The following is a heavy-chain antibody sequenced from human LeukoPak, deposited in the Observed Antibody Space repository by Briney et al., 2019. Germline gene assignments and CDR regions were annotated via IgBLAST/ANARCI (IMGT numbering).Heavy chain of an antibody. CDR2: INHSGST. J-gene: IGHJ4*02. CDR1: GGSFSGYY. CDR3: ARKEDVYYYFDY. D-gene: IGHD3-10*01. V-gene: IGHV4-34*01. Sequence: SETLSLTCAVYGGSFSGYYWSWIRQPPGKGLEWIGEINHSGSTNYNPSLKSRVTISVDTSKNQFSLKLSSVTAADTAVYYCARKEDVYYYFDYWGQGTLVTVSS.